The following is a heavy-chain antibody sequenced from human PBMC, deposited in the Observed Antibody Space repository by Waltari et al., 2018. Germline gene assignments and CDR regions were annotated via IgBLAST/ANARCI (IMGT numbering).Heavy chain of an antibody. CDR1: GFTVNRNY. V-gene: IGHV3-53*01. J-gene: IGHJ3*01. CDR2: IPLGTNA. D-gene: IGHD6-19*01. Sequence: EVQLVESGGGLIQPGGSLRLSCVAAGFTVNRNYMSWGRQVPGKGLEWVSNIPLGTNANYAESVRGRFTISRDNSKDTLYLQMNSLRVEDTAVYFCARHVSGPTRAAFDVWGQGTMVTVSP. CDR3: ARHVSGPTRAAFDV.